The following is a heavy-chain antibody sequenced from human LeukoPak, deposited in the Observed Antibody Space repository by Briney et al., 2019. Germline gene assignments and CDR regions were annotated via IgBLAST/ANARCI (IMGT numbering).Heavy chain of an antibody. CDR3: AKDRYCSSTNCPYDY. CDR1: GFTSSDYT. CDR2: ISVSDGST. D-gene: IGHD2-2*01. V-gene: IGHV3-23*01. J-gene: IGHJ4*02. Sequence: GGSLRLSCAASGFTSSDYTMNWVRQAPGKGLEWVSGISVSDGSTYYADSVKGRFTMSRDNSNNMLFLQMNSLRAEDTVVYYCAKDRYCSSTNCPYDYWGQGTLVAVSS.